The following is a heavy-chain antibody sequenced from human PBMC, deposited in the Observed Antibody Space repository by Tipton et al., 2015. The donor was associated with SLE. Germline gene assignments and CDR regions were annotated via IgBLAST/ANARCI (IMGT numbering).Heavy chain of an antibody. J-gene: IGHJ3*02. CDR1: GYSISSGYY. CDR2: IYYSGST. Sequence: TLSLTCTVSGYSISSGYYWGWIRQPPGKGLEWIGYIYYSGSTNYNPSLKSRVTISVDTSKNQFSLKLSSVTAADTAVYYCAREEGQWDAFDIWGQGTMVTVSS. D-gene: IGHD6-19*01. V-gene: IGHV4-61*01. CDR3: AREEGQWDAFDI.